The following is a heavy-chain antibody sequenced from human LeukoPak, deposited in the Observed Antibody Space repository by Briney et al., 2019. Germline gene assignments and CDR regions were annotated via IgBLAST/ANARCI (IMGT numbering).Heavy chain of an antibody. CDR1: GFTFSSYW. CDR3: ARDPGLLWFGELPIDY. J-gene: IGHJ4*02. V-gene: IGHV3-74*01. D-gene: IGHD3-10*01. Sequence: GGSLRLSCAASGFTFSSYWMHWVRQAPGKGLVWVSRINSDGSSTSYADSVKGRFTISRDNSKNTLYLQMNSLRAEDTAVYYCARDPGLLWFGELPIDYWGQGTLVTVSS. CDR2: INSDGSST.